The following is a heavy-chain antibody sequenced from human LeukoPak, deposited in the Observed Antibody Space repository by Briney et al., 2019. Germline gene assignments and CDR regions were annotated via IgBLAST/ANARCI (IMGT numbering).Heavy chain of an antibody. V-gene: IGHV3-21*01. CDR2: ISSSSSYI. CDR1: GFTFSSYS. J-gene: IGHJ4*02. CDR3: ARERELSDDFDY. D-gene: IGHD1-26*01. Sequence: GGSLRLSCAASGFTFSSYSMNWVRQAPGKGLEWVSSISSSSSYIYYADSVKGRFTISRDNAKNSLYLQMNSLRAEDTAVYYCARERELSDDFDYWGQGTLVTVSS.